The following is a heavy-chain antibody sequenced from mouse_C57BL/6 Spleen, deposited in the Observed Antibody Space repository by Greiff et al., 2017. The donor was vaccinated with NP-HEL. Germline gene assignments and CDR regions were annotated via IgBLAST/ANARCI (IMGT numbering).Heavy chain of an antibody. CDR2: INYDGSST. Sequence: EVKVVESEGGLVQPGSSMKLSCTASGFTFSDYYMAWVRQVPEKGLEWVANINYDGSSTYYLDSLKSRFIISRDIAKNILYLQMSSLKSEDTATYYCAREGGYYGYMDYWGQGTTLTVSS. J-gene: IGHJ2*01. D-gene: IGHD1-2*01. CDR1: GFTFSDYY. V-gene: IGHV5-16*01. CDR3: AREGGYYGYMDY.